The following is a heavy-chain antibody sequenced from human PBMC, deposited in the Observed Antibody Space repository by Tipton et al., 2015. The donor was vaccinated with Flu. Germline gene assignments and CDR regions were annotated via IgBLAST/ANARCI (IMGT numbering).Heavy chain of an antibody. V-gene: IGHV4-4*07. CDR3: ASGACSSSTCPKGGFDN. D-gene: IGHD2-2*01. J-gene: IGHJ4*02. CDR2: IHSSGGT. CDR1: NGTISSYY. Sequence: TLSLTYTVSNGTISSYYWSWIRQPAGKGLEWIGRIHSSGGTNYNPSLKSRVTMSVDTSKNQFSLKVNSVTAADTAVYYCASGACSSSTCPKGGFDNWGQGTLVVVSS.